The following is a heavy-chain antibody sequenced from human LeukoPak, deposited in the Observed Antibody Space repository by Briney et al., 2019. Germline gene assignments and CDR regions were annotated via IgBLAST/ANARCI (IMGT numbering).Heavy chain of an antibody. CDR1: GGSISSYY. J-gene: IGHJ3*02. D-gene: IGHD2-15*01. CDR3: AREDCSGGDCYTFDI. V-gene: IGHV4-4*07. Sequence: SETLSLTCTVSGGSISSYYWTWIRQPAGKGLEWIGRIYTSGSTNYNPSLKSRVTMSVDTSKNQFSLKLNSVTAADTAVYFCAREDCSGGDCYTFDIWGRGTMVTVS. CDR2: IYTSGST.